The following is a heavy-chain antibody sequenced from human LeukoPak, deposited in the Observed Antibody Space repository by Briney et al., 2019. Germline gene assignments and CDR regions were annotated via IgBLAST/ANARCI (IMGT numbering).Heavy chain of an antibody. V-gene: IGHV1-69*13. Sequence: ASVKVSCKASGGTFSSYAISWVRQAPGQGLEWMGGIIPIFGTANYAQKFQGRVTITADESASTAYMELSSLRSEDTAVYYCARKRTDVTLTGYYFDYWGQGTLVTVSS. CDR2: IIPIFGTA. J-gene: IGHJ4*02. CDR1: GGTFSSYA. D-gene: IGHD3-9*01. CDR3: ARKRTDVTLTGYYFDY.